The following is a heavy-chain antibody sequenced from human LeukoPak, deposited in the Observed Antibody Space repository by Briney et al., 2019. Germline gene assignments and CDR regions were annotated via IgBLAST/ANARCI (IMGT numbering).Heavy chain of an antibody. V-gene: IGHV3-15*01. CDR2: IKSKTDGGTT. CDR1: ECSVSNAW. J-gene: IGHJ4*02. Sequence: GGSLRLSCAGSECSVSNAWMSWVRQAPGKGLEWVGRIKSKTDGGTTDYAAPVNGRFTISRDDSKNMLYLQMNSLKTEDTAVYYCVTKQVKDWGQGTLVTVSS. CDR3: VTKQVKD.